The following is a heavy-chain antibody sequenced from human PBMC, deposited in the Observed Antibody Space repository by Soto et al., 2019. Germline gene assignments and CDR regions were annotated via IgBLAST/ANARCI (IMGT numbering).Heavy chain of an antibody. CDR3: VREGIAAQSQDYYYYGMDV. CDR1: GYTFTSYY. J-gene: IGHJ6*02. V-gene: IGHV1-46*01. Sequence: ASVKVSCKASGYTFTSYYMHWVRQAPGQGHERMGIINPSGGSTSYAQKFQGRVTMARDTSTSTVYMELSSLRSEDTAVYYCVREGIAAQSQDYYYYGMDVWGQGTTVTVSS. CDR2: INPSGGST. D-gene: IGHD6-6*01.